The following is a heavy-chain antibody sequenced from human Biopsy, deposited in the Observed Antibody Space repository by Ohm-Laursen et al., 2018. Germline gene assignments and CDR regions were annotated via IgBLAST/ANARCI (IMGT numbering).Heavy chain of an antibody. D-gene: IGHD2-2*01. CDR3: TRDVKRYCSGTSCYSGYFGMDV. CDR2: VYDSGTT. J-gene: IGHJ6*02. CDR1: GGSVSDSFHF. Sequence: SQTLSLTCSVSGGSVSDSFHFWSWIRQPPGKGLEWIANVYDSGTTNYNPSLKSRVTISLDTSKNQFSLKLNSVTAADPAVYFCTRDVKRYCSGTSCYSGYFGMDVWGQGTTVTVSS. V-gene: IGHV4-61*01.